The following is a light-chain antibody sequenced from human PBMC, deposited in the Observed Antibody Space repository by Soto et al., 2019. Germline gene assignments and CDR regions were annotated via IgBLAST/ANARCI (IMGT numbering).Light chain of an antibody. V-gene: IGLV4-69*01. CDR3: QNWDTSIRV. Sequence: QPVLTQSPSASASLGASVKLTCTLSSGHRTYAIAWHQQQPEKGPRYLMKLNSDGSHSKGDGIPDRFSGSSFGAERYLTISSHQSEDEDDYYCQNWDTSIRVFGGGTKLTVL. CDR1: SGHRTYA. J-gene: IGLJ3*02. CDR2: LNSDGSH.